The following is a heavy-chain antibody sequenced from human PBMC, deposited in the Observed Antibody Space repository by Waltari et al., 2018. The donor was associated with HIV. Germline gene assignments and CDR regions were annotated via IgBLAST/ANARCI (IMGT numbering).Heavy chain of an antibody. D-gene: IGHD6-19*01. CDR2: IIPSGGST. CDR1: GYSFTTYY. V-gene: IGHV1-46*01. CDR3: AREMAGSRGIYGMDV. J-gene: IGHJ6*02. Sequence: QVQLVQSGAEVKKPGASVKVSCKASGYSFTTYYIHWVRQAPGQGLEWMGIIIPSGGSTTYAQKFQGRVTMTRDTSTSTVYMELSSLRSEDTAVYYCAREMAGSRGIYGMDVWGQGTTVTVSS.